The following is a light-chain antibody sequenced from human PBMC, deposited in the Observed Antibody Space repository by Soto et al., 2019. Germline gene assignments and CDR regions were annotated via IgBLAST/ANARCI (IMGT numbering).Light chain of an antibody. CDR2: DVS. V-gene: IGKV2D-29*01. Sequence: DIVMTQTPLSLSVTPGQPATISCQASQSLLHRDGKTYLYWYLQKPGQAPQLLIYDVSNRFSGAPDSSIGRGAGPQISLEISRVEAQVVEVYYSMPSIQLPRLNFGGATKVAI. CDR1: QSLLHRDGKTY. J-gene: IGKJ4*01. CDR3: MPSIQLPRLN.